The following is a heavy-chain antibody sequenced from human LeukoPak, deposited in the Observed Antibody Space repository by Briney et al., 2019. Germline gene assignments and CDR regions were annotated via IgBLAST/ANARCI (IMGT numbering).Heavy chain of an antibody. V-gene: IGHV3-7*01. CDR3: ARGSVVVVINDAFDM. CDR1: GFTFSKFW. Sequence: PGASLRLSCAASGFTFSKFWMTWVRQTPEKRLEWVASINQDGSENYFVDSLKGRFTISRDNAKNSLYLQMSSLRAEDTALYYCARGSVVVVINDAFDMWGQGTMVTVSA. D-gene: IGHD3-22*01. CDR2: INQDGSEN. J-gene: IGHJ3*02.